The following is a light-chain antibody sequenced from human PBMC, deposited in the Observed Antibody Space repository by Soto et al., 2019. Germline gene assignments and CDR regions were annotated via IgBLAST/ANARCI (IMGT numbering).Light chain of an antibody. CDR2: GAS. Sequence: EIVMTQYPATPSVSPGERATLSCRASQSVRGNLAWYQQKPGQSPRLLIYGASSRATGIPVRFSGSGPGTEFTLAISSLQSEDFAVYYCQQYNNWPFITFGQGTRLEIK. CDR1: QSVRGN. CDR3: QQYNNWPFIT. J-gene: IGKJ5*01. V-gene: IGKV3-15*01.